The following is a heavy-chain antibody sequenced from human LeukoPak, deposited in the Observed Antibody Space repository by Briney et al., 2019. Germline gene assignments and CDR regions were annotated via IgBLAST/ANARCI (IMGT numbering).Heavy chain of an antibody. J-gene: IGHJ4*02. Sequence: GGSLRLSCAASGFTFSSYTMNWVRQAPGKGLEWVSTVSDSSDVRYSDSVKGRFTISRDNARNSLYLQMNSLRDEDTAVYYCARDGLHTAHFDYWGQGTLVTVSS. CDR2: VSDSSDV. CDR3: ARDGLHTAHFDY. D-gene: IGHD5-18*01. V-gene: IGHV3-48*02. CDR1: GFTFSSYT.